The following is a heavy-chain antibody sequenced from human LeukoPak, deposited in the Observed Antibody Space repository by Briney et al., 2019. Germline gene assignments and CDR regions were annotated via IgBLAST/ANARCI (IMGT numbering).Heavy chain of an antibody. Sequence: GGSLRLSCAASGFTFSSYAMHWVRQAPGKGLEGVAVISYDGSNKYYADSVKGRFTISRDNSKNTLYLQMNSLRAEDTAVYYCAKDLRSSSWYYFDYWGQGTLVTVSS. CDR3: AKDLRSSSWYYFDY. V-gene: IGHV3-30-3*01. CDR1: GFTFSSYA. CDR2: ISYDGSNK. D-gene: IGHD6-13*01. J-gene: IGHJ4*02.